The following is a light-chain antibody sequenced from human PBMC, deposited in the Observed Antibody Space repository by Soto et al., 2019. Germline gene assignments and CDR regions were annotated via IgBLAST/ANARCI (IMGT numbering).Light chain of an antibody. J-gene: IGKJ1*01. CDR1: QSVSGK. Sequence: EVVMTQSPVTLSVSPGERATLSCRASQSVSGKLAWYQQKPGQAPRLHIYGASTRATGIPARFSGSGSGTEFTLIISSLQPEDFAVYYCQQYNNWPPWTFGQGTTVEIK. CDR3: QQYNNWPPWT. V-gene: IGKV3-15*01. CDR2: GAS.